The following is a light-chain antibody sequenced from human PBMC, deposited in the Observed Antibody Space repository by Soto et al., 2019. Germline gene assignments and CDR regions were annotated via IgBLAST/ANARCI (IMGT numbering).Light chain of an antibody. J-gene: IGKJ3*01. CDR3: QQSSTASFT. CDR1: QNINTY. V-gene: IGKV1-39*01. CDR2: AAS. Sequence: DIQMTQSPSSLSASVGDRVTITCRASQNINTYLNWYQQKPGKAPKLLIFAASSLQSGVPSRFSGSGSSTDFTLTISSLQPEDCATYYCQQSSTASFTFGPGTKVDIK.